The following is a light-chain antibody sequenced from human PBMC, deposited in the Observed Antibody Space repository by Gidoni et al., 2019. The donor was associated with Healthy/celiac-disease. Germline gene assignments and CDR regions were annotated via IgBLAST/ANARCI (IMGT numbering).Light chain of an antibody. V-gene: IGKV1-33*01. CDR1: QDISNY. Sequence: DIQMTQSPSSLSASVGDRVTITCQAGQDISNYLNWNQQKPGKAPKLLIYDASNLETGVPSRFSGSGSGTDFTFTISSLQPEDIATYYCQQYDNLPPTLTFGGXTKVGIK. CDR2: DAS. J-gene: IGKJ4*01. CDR3: QQYDNLPPTLT.